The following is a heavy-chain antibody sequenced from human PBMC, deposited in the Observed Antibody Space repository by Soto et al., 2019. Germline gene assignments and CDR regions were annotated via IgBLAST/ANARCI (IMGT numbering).Heavy chain of an antibody. Sequence: QVQLQESGPGLVKPSETLSLTCTVSGGSISSYYWSWIRQPPGKGLEWIGYIYYSGSTNYNPSLKSHVTISVDTSKNQFSLKLSSVTAADTAVYYCAREGLTGTIGLYYYYGMDVWGQGTTVTVSS. V-gene: IGHV4-59*01. CDR2: IYYSGST. D-gene: IGHD1-7*01. J-gene: IGHJ6*02. CDR1: GGSISSYY. CDR3: AREGLTGTIGLYYYYGMDV.